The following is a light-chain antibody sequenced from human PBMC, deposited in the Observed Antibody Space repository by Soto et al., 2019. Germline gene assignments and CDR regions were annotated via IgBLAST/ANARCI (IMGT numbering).Light chain of an antibody. CDR2: EGS. CDR1: SSDVGSYNL. Sequence: QSALTQPASVSGSPGQSITISCTGTSSDVGSYNLVSWYQQHPGKAPKLMIYEGSKRPSGVSNRFSGSKSGNTASLPISGVQAEDEAEYYCCSYAVSSVAFGGGTKLTVL. CDR3: CSYAVSSVA. V-gene: IGLV2-23*01. J-gene: IGLJ2*01.